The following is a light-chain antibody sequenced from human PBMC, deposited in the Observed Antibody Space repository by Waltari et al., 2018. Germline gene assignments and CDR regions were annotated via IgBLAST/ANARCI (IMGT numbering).Light chain of an antibody. CDR2: DVS. CDR3: SSYTRSRTRV. Sequence: QPALTQPASVSGSPGQSITISCTGTSRYVGASTYVSWYQQHPGKAPKLMIYDVSNRPSGVSNRFSGSKSGNTASLTISGLQAEDEADYYCSSYTRSRTRVFGGGTKLTVL. J-gene: IGLJ3*02. CDR1: SRYVGASTY. V-gene: IGLV2-14*03.